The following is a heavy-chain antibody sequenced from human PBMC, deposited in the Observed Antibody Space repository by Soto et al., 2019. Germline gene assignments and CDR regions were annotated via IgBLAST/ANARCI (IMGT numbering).Heavy chain of an antibody. V-gene: IGHV1-3*01. D-gene: IGHD2-2*01. J-gene: IGHJ4*02. Sequence: TSVKVSCEACGDSYTSYAMHWVRQAPEQRLEWMGWINAGNGNTKYSQKFQGRVTITRDTSASTAYMELGSLRSEDTAVYYCAREVLYCSSTSCSGFDYWGQGTLVTVSS. CDR3: AREVLYCSSTSCSGFDY. CDR1: GDSYTSYA. CDR2: INAGNGNT.